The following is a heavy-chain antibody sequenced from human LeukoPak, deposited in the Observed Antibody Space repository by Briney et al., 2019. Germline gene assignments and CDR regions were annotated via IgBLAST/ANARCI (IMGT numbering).Heavy chain of an antibody. J-gene: IGHJ6*02. Sequence: ASVKVSCKASGYTFTGDQMHWLRRAPGQGLEWVGSINLNSGGTSQPQKFQGRVTMTRDTSITTAYVELSSLTSDDTAVYYCARRYGTNSTVRLDVWGQGTTVIVSS. D-gene: IGHD2-8*01. CDR2: INLNSGGT. V-gene: IGHV1-2*02. CDR1: GYTFTGDQ. CDR3: ARRYGTNSTVRLDV.